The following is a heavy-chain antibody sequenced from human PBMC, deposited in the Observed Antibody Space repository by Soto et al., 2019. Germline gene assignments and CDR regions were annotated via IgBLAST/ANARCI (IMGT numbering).Heavy chain of an antibody. CDR2: IIPIFGTA. J-gene: IGHJ4*02. D-gene: IGHD5-12*01. Sequence: SVKVSCKASGGTFSSYAISWVRQAPGQGLEWMGGIIPIFGTANYAQKFQGRVTITADESTSTAYMGLSSLRSEDTAVYYCARARTRRGYSGYDRFDYWGQGTLVTVSS. CDR1: GGTFSSYA. V-gene: IGHV1-69*13. CDR3: ARARTRRGYSGYDRFDY.